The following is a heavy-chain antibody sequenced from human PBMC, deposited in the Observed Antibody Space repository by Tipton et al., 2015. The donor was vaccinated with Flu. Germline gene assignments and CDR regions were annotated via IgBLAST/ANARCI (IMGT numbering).Heavy chain of an antibody. Sequence: LRLSCTVSGYSISSDYYWGWIRQPPGKGLEWIGCISHTGRTYYNPSLKSRVTISVDTAKNQFSQRLNSVTASDTAVYYCARSTYYYGSGSSDYWGQGTLVTVSS. V-gene: IGHV4-38-2*02. CDR1: GYSISSDYY. CDR2: ISHTGRT. D-gene: IGHD3-10*01. CDR3: ARSTYYYGSGSSDY. J-gene: IGHJ4*02.